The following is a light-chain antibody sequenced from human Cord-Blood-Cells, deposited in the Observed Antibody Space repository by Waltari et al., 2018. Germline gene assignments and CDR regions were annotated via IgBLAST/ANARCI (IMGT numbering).Light chain of an antibody. J-gene: IGKJ2*01. CDR2: DAS. V-gene: IGKV1-33*01. CDR3: QQYDNLYT. Sequence: DIQMTQSPSSLSASVGDRVTITFQASQDISNYLNWYQQKPGKAPKRLIYDASNLETGVPSRFSGSGSGTDFTFTISSLQPEDIATYYCQQYDNLYTFGQGTKLEIK. CDR1: QDISNY.